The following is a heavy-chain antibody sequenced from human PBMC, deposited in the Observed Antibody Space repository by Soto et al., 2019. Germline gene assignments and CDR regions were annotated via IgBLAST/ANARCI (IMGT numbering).Heavy chain of an antibody. Sequence: ASVKVSCKASGYTFTSYAMHWVRQAPGQRLEWMGWINAGNGNTKYSQKFQGRVTITRDTSASTAYMELSSLRSEDTAVYYCAGGYCSSTSCSYYFDYWGQGTLVTVSS. CDR3: AGGYCSSTSCSYYFDY. D-gene: IGHD2-2*01. V-gene: IGHV1-3*01. CDR2: INAGNGNT. J-gene: IGHJ4*02. CDR1: GYTFTSYA.